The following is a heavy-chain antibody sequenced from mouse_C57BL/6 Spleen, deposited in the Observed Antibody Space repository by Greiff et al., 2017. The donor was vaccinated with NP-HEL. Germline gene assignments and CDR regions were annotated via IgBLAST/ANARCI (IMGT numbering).Heavy chain of an antibody. Sequence: VQLQQSGPELVKPGASVKISCKASGYAFSSSWMNWVKQRPGKGLEWIGRIYPGDGDTNYNGKFKGKATLTADKSSSTAYMQLSSLTSEDSAVYFCARTPSTGKGYWGQGTTLTVSS. CDR2: IYPGDGDT. J-gene: IGHJ2*01. D-gene: IGHD1-1*01. CDR1: GYAFSSSW. V-gene: IGHV1-82*01. CDR3: ARTPSTGKGY.